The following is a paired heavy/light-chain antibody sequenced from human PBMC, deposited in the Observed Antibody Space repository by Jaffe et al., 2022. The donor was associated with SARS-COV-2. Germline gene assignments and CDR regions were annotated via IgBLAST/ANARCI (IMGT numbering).Heavy chain of an antibody. CDR3: AREGRYCSGSSCYYYGMDV. Sequence: EVQLVQSGAEVKKPGESLKISCKGSGYSFTSHWIGWVRQMPGKGLEWMGIIYPGDSNTRYSPSFQGQVTISADKSISTAYLQWSSLKASDTAMYYCAREGRYCSGSSCYYYGMDVWGQGTTVTVSS. CDR2: IYPGDSNT. CDR1: GYSFTSHW. V-gene: IGHV5-51*01. D-gene: IGHD2-15*01. J-gene: IGHJ6*02.
Light chain of an antibody. CDR2: LGS. CDR1: QSLLYSNGYNY. J-gene: IGKJ2*01. Sequence: DIVMTQSPLSLPVTPGEPASISCRSSQSLLYSNGYNYLDWYLQKPGQSPQLLIYLGSNRASGVPDRFSGSGSGTDFTLKISRVEAEDVGVYYCMQALQTPMYTFGQGTKLEIK. CDR3: MQALQTPMYT. V-gene: IGKV2-28*01.